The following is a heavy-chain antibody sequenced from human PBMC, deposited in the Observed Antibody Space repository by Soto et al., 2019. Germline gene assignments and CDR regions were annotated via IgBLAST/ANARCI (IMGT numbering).Heavy chain of an antibody. CDR2: INHSGST. D-gene: IGHD3-10*01. CDR3: ARGRKGYYGSGSYLPFSAGFFYY. Sequence: QVQLQQWGAGLLKPSETLSLTCAVYGGSFSGYYWSWIRQPPGKGLEWIGEINHSGSTNYNPSLKSRVTISVDTSKNQFSLKLSSVTAADTAVYYCARGRKGYYGSGSYLPFSAGFFYYWGQGTLVTVSS. J-gene: IGHJ4*02. V-gene: IGHV4-34*01. CDR1: GGSFSGYY.